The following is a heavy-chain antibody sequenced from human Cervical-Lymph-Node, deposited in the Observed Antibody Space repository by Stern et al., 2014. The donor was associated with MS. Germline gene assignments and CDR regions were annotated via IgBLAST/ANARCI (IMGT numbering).Heavy chain of an antibody. CDR1: GYSFATYW. CDR3: ARPGDDTAKYGLDV. D-gene: IGHD5-18*01. V-gene: IGHV5-51*03. J-gene: IGHJ6*02. Sequence: VQLVQSGAEVKKPGKSLKISCKGSGYSFATYWIGWGRQLPGKGLEWMGIIYPGVSDTRYSPSFQGQVTISADKSISTAYLHWSSLKASDTAMYYFARPGDDTAKYGLDVWGQGTTVTVSS. CDR2: IYPGVSDT.